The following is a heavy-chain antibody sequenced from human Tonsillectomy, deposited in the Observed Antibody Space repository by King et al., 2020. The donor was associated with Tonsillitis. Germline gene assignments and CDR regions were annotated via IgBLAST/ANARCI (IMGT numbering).Heavy chain of an antibody. CDR2: IYYSGRT. Sequence: QLQESGPGLVKPSETLSLTCTVSGGSISSSSYYWGWIRQPPGKGLEWSGGIYYSGRTYYNPSLKSRVTISVDTSKNQFSLKLSSVTAADTAVYYCARLGSGGSCDYWGQGPLVTVAS. V-gene: IGHV4-39*01. CDR3: ARLGSGGSCDY. CDR1: GGSISSSSYY. D-gene: IGHD2-15*01. J-gene: IGHJ4*02.